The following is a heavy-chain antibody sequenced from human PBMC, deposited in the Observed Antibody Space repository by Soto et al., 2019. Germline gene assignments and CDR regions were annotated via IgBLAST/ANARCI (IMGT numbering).Heavy chain of an antibody. CDR1: GGAFSDYA. CDR3: ASWLKGPDIGNYYYGMDV. Sequence: SVKVSCKASGGAFSDYAFSWVRQAPGQGLEWLGGIMPIFRAPDYAQKFQGSVTITADEFTRTAYMEMNSLRSEDTAVYYCASWLKGPDIGNYYYGMDVWGQGTTVTVS. V-gene: IGHV1-69*13. CDR2: IMPIFRAP. J-gene: IGHJ6*02. D-gene: IGHD2-15*01.